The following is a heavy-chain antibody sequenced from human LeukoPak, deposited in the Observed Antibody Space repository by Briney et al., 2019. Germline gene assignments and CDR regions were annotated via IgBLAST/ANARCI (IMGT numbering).Heavy chain of an antibody. D-gene: IGHD6-13*01. V-gene: IGHV3-30-3*01. J-gene: IGHJ4*02. CDR3: ARVGDYSSSRGYFDY. Sequence: GGSLRLSCAASGFTFSSYAMHWVRQAPGKGLEWVAVISYDGSNKYYADSVKGRFTISRDNSKNTLYLQMNSLRAEDTAVYYCARVGDYSSSRGYFDYWGQGTLVTVSS. CDR1: GFTFSSYA. CDR2: ISYDGSNK.